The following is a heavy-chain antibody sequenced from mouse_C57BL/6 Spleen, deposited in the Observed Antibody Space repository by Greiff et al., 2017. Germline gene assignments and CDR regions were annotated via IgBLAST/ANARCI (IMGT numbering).Heavy chain of an antibody. CDR1: GYTFTSYW. D-gene: IGHD1-1*01. CDR3: AGHYYGSSYLWYFDV. Sequence: QVQLKQSGAELVKPGASVTLSCKASGYTFTSYWMHWVKQRPGRGLEWIGRIDPNSGGTKYNEKFKSKATLTVDKPSSTAYMQLSSLTSEDSAVYYCAGHYYGSSYLWYFDVWGTGTTVTVSS. V-gene: IGHV1-72*01. CDR2: IDPNSGGT. J-gene: IGHJ1*03.